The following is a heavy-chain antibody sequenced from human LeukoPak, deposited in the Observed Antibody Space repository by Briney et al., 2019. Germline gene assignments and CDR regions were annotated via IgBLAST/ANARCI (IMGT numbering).Heavy chain of an antibody. CDR1: GFTFSNFG. V-gene: IGHV3-30*18. CDR2: VSYDGSNK. CDR3: AKGSPRFYDILDY. Sequence: GGSLRLSCAASGFTFSNFGMHWARQAPGKGLEWVAVVSYDGSNKYYADSVKGRFSISRDNSKNTVYLQMTSLRAEDTAVYYCAKGSPRFYDILDYWGQGTLITVSS. J-gene: IGHJ4*02. D-gene: IGHD3-9*01.